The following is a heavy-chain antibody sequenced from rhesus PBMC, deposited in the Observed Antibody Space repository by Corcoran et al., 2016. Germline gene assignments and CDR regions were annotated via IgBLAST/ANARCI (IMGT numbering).Heavy chain of an antibody. V-gene: IGHV4-173*01. CDR3: AREGLRVQSDAFGF. D-gene: IGHD5-24*01. J-gene: IGHJ3*01. CDR1: GGSISSNY. CDR2: ISGGSGIP. Sequence: QLQLQESGPGLVKPSETLSLTCAVTGGSISSNYWSWIRQPPGKGLELMGRISGGSGIPHYNPALKGLCTFSTDSSKNQFSLKLSAVTAADTAVYYCAREGLRVQSDAFGFWGQGLRGTVSS.